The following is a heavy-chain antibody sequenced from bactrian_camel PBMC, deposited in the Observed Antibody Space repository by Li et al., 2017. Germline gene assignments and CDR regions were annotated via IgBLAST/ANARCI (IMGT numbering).Heavy chain of an antibody. CDR3: ATALFRGGHYSASYKY. V-gene: IGHV3S40*01. J-gene: IGHJ4*01. CDR1: GFAFSSYG. D-gene: IGHD2*01. CDR2: INSGGDIL. Sequence: LVESGGGLVQPGGSLRVSCAASGFAFSSYGMIWVRQAPGKGLELVSSINSGGDILWYADSVKGRFTISRDNAKNTVYLQMNSLNSEDTAMYYCATALFRGGHYSASYKYWGQGTQVTVS.